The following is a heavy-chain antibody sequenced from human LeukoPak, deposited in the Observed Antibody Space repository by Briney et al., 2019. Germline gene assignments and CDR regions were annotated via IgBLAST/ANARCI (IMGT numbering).Heavy chain of an antibody. Sequence: GGSLRLSCAASGFTFSSYAMSWVRQAPGKGLEWVSGISGSGGSTYYADSVRGRFTISRDNSKNTLYLQMNSLRAEDTAAYYCAKGDYYDSSGFYPLDYWGQGTLVTVSS. CDR1: GFTFSSYA. CDR3: AKGDYYDSSGFYPLDY. V-gene: IGHV3-23*01. D-gene: IGHD3-22*01. J-gene: IGHJ4*02. CDR2: ISGSGGST.